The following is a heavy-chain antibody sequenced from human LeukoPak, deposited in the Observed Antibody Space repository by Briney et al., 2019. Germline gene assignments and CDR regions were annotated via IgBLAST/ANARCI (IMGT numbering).Heavy chain of an antibody. CDR2: IYYSGSP. CDR3: ARYIVSYPHDAFDI. CDR1: GGSFSGYY. Sequence: SETLSLTCAVYGGSFSGYYWGWIRQPPGKGLEWIGSIYYSGSPYYNPSLKSRVTISVDTSKKQFSLKLSSVTAADTAFYYCARYIVSYPHDAFDIWGQGTMVTVSS. V-gene: IGHV4-34*01. J-gene: IGHJ3*02. D-gene: IGHD1-26*01.